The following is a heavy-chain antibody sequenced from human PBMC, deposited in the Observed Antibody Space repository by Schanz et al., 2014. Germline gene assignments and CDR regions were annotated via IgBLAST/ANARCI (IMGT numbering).Heavy chain of an antibody. V-gene: IGHV3-7*01. CDR1: GFTFSGYS. CDR3: ARKMKLGVYGGKGHDSLDI. Sequence: EVQLVESGGGLVQPGGSLRLSCAASGFTFSGYSMNWARQAPGKGLEWVANIKHDGSVKDYVDSVEGRFTISRDNAKRSLFLQMNSLRVEDTAVYYCARKMKLGVYGGKGHDSLDIWGQGTMVTVSS. D-gene: IGHD4-17*01. CDR2: IKHDGSVK. J-gene: IGHJ3*02.